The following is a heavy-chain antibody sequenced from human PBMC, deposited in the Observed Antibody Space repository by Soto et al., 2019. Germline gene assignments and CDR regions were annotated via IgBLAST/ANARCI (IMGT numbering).Heavy chain of an antibody. CDR2: IIPIFGTA. V-gene: IGHV1-69*06. CDR1: GGTFSSYA. D-gene: IGHD2-2*01. Sequence: QVQLVQSGAEVKQPGSSVKVSCKASGGTFSSYAISWVRQAPGQGLEWMGGIIPIFGTANYAQKFQGRVTITADKSTSTAYMGLSSLRSEDTAVYYCARVQVVPAAIRLNWFDPWGQGTLVTVSS. J-gene: IGHJ5*02. CDR3: ARVQVVPAAIRLNWFDP.